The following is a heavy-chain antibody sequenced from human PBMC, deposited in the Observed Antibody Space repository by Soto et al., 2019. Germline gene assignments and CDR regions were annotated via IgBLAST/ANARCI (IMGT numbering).Heavy chain of an antibody. CDR3: ARSRYITSWHDY. V-gene: IGHV3-74*01. CDR1: GFTFSSYW. J-gene: IGHJ4*02. CDR2: INADGSST. D-gene: IGHD6-13*01. Sequence: EVQLVESGGGLVQPGGSLRLSCAASGFTFSSYWMHWVRQAPGKGLVWVSRINADGSSTNHADSVEGRFTISRDNAKNTLYLQMNSLRAEDTAVYYCARSRYITSWHDYWGQGTLVTVSS.